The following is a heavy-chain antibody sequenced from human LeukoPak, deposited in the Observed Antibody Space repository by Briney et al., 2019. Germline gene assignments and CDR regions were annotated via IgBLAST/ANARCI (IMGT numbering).Heavy chain of an antibody. Sequence: PSETLSLTCTVSGGSISSSSYYWGWIRQPPGKGLEWIGSLYYSGYTSFNPSLQSRVTISIDTSKSQFSLNLSSVTAADTAVYYCAIALTSIHYFDYWGQGTLVTVSS. J-gene: IGHJ4*02. CDR2: LYYSGYT. CDR3: AIALTSIHYFDY. V-gene: IGHV4-39*07. CDR1: GGSISSSSYY. D-gene: IGHD2-21*02.